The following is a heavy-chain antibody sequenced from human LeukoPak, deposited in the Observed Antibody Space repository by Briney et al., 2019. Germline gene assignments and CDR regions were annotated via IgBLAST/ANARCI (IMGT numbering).Heavy chain of an antibody. CDR2: ISWNSGSI. Sequence: GRSLRLSCAASGVTFDDYAMHWVRQAPGKGLEWVSGISWNSGSIGYADSVKGRFTISRDNAKNSLYLQMNSLRAEDMALYYCAKAAYCSGTSCYFDYWGQGTLVTVSS. CDR1: GVTFDDYA. V-gene: IGHV3-9*03. D-gene: IGHD2-2*01. CDR3: AKAAYCSGTSCYFDY. J-gene: IGHJ4*02.